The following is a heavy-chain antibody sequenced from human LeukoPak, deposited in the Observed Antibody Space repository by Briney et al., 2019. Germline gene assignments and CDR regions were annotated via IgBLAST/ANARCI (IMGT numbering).Heavy chain of an antibody. J-gene: IGHJ4*02. V-gene: IGHV4-59*12. D-gene: IGHD3-16*01. Sequence: SETLSLTCTVSGGSISSYYWSWIRQPPGKGLEWIGSIYYSGSTYYNPSLKSRVTISVDTSKNQFSLKLSSVTAADTAVYYCARDDPRWAYYFDYWGQGTLVTVSS. CDR3: ARDDPRWAYYFDY. CDR2: IYYSGST. CDR1: GGSISSYY.